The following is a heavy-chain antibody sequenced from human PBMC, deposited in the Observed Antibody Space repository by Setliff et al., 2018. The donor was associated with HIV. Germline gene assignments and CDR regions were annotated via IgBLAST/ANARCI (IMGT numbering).Heavy chain of an antibody. J-gene: IGHJ4*02. V-gene: IGHV3-30*02. D-gene: IGHD3-22*01. CDR3: AKDRYYDSSGYYYEGRYYFDY. CDR2: IRYDGSNK. CDR1: GFTFSSYG. Sequence: GGSLRLFCAASGFTFSSYGMHWVRQAPGKGLEWVAFIRYDGSNKYYADSVKGRFTISRDNSKNTLYLQMNSLRAEDTAVYYCAKDRYYDSSGYYYEGRYYFDYWGQGTLVTVSS.